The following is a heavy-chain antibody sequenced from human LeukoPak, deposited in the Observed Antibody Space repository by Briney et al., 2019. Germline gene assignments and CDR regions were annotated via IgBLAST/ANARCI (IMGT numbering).Heavy chain of an antibody. Sequence: GASVKVSCKSFGYTFTSNYMHWVRQAPGQGPEWMGVISPSGASTTYAQTFQGRVTLTRDMSTSTDYLELSSLRSDDTAVYYCASVQLERLYNWFDPWGQGTLVTVSS. J-gene: IGHJ5*02. CDR1: GYTFTSNY. V-gene: IGHV1-46*01. CDR2: ISPSGAST. CDR3: ASVQLERLYNWFDP. D-gene: IGHD1-1*01.